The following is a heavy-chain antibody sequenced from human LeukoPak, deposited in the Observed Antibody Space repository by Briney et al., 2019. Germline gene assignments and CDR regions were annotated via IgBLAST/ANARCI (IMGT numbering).Heavy chain of an antibody. CDR2: INHSGST. V-gene: IGHV4-34*01. D-gene: IGHD2/OR15-2a*01. Sequence: SETLSLTCAVSGGSFSGYYWSWIRQPPGKGLEWIGEINHSGSTNYNPSLKSRVTISVDTSKNQFSLKLSSVTAADTAVYYCAGTSRSSPQLRSFFDYWGQGTLVTVSS. J-gene: IGHJ4*02. CDR3: AGTSRSSPQLRSFFDY. CDR1: GGSFSGYY.